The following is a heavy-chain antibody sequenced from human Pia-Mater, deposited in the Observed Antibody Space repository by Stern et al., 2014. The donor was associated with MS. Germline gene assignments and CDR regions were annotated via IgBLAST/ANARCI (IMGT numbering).Heavy chain of an antibody. Sequence: VQLVASGAAVKKPGSSLKVSFQASGDSFSPIEISWVRPPPGQGLEGLGGISAWLGTTNYAQKVQGRVTIIADVSTSKVNMERVSLRLEDTAVYYCVRDQGGIAASWGQGTLVTVSS. CDR1: GDSFSPIE. CDR2: ISAWLGTT. V-gene: IGHV1-69*01. CDR3: VRDQGGIAAS. J-gene: IGHJ4*02. D-gene: IGHD6-13*01.